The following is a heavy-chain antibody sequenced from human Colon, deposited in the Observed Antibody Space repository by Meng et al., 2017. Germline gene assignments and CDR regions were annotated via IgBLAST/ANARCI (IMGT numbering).Heavy chain of an antibody. J-gene: IGHJ5*02. CDR2: IDHFGIS. CDR3: ATGLRHGDWFDP. CDR1: GGSFSGFY. V-gene: IGHV4-34*01. D-gene: IGHD4-17*01. Sequence: QVQRHQGGPGLLKPSETLSLTCAVSGGSFSGFYWSWIRQPPGKGLEWIGEIDHFGISNYNSSLKGRLTMSVDTSKKQISLTLTSVTAADTAVYYCATGLRHGDWFDPWGPGTLVTVSS.